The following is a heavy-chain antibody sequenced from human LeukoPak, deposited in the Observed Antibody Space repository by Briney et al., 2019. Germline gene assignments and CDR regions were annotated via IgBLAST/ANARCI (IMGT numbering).Heavy chain of an antibody. CDR3: ATRPIGTYGSGRYNWFDP. J-gene: IGHJ5*02. V-gene: IGHV1-24*01. CDR1: GYTLTELS. Sequence: ASVKVSCKVSGYTLTELSMHWVRQAPGKGLEWMGGFDPEDGETIYAQKFQGRVTMTEDTSTDTAYMELSSLRSEDTAVYYCATRPIGTYGSGRYNWFDPWGQGTLVTVSS. D-gene: IGHD3-10*01. CDR2: FDPEDGET.